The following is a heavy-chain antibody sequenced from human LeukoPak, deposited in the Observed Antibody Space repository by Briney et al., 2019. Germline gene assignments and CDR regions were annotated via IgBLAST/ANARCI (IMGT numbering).Heavy chain of an antibody. CDR3: ASFHKQLVTY. Sequence: PGGSLRLSCAASGFTFSTYSMNWVRQAPGKGLEWVSSISSSSSYIYYADSVKGRFTISRDNAKNSLYLQMNSLRAEDTAVYYCASFHKQLVTYWGQGTLVTVSS. V-gene: IGHV3-21*01. CDR2: ISSSSSYI. D-gene: IGHD6-6*01. J-gene: IGHJ4*02. CDR1: GFTFSTYS.